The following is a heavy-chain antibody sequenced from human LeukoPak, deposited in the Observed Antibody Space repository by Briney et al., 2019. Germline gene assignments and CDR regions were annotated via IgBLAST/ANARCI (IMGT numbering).Heavy chain of an antibody. V-gene: IGHV3-30-3*01. CDR1: GFTFSSYA. CDR2: ISYDGSNK. CDR3: ARGNDYGDYTFDY. D-gene: IGHD4-17*01. J-gene: IGHJ4*02. Sequence: GRSLRLSCAASGFTFSSYAMRWVRQAPGKGLEWVAVISYDGSNKYYADSVKGRFTISRDNSKNTLYLQMNSLRAEDTAVYYCARGNDYGDYTFDYWGQGTLVTVSS.